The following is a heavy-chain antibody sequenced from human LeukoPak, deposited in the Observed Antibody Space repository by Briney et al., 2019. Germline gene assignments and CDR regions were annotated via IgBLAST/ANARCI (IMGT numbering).Heavy chain of an antibody. J-gene: IGHJ4*02. CDR3: AREDDHNTNDC. CDR2: IQPDGSGA. Sequence: GGSLRLSCVTSGFPFSGYWMSWFRQAPGKGLEWVGNIQPDGSGAYYVDAMRGRFTISRDNAQNSLYLQINSLRAEDTAVYYCAREDDHNTNDCWGQGTLVTVSS. D-gene: IGHD5-24*01. CDR1: GFPFSGYW. V-gene: IGHV3-7*01.